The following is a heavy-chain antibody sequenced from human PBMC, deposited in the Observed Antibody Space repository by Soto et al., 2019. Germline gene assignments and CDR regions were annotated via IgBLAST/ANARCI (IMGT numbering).Heavy chain of an antibody. V-gene: IGHV3-23*01. J-gene: IGHJ4*02. CDR3: AKDTAGYSSSWYGGDFDY. CDR2: ISGSGGST. CDR1: GFTFSSYA. D-gene: IGHD6-13*01. Sequence: PGGSLRLSCAASGFTFSSYAMSWVRRAPGKGLEWVSAISGSGGSTYYADSVKGRFTISRDNSKNTLYLQMNSLRAEDTAVYYCAKDTAGYSSSWYGGDFDYWGQGTLVTVSS.